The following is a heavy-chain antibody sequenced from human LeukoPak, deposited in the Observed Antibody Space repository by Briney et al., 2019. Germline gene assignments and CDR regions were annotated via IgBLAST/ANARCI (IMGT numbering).Heavy chain of an antibody. J-gene: IGHJ4*02. V-gene: IGHV3-7*04. D-gene: IGHD6-13*01. CDR1: GFSLSIYW. CDR3: ARADFRGSSWDYAY. Sequence: GGPLRLSCVASGFSLSIYWMGWVRQAPGKGLEWVANIKEDGSERYYVDSVKGRFTISRDNAKNSLYLQVNSLRAEDTAAYYCARADFRGSSWDYAYWGQGALVTVSS. CDR2: IKEDGSER.